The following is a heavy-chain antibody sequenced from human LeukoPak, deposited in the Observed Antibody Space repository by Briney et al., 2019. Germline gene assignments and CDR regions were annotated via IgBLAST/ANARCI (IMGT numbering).Heavy chain of an antibody. V-gene: IGHV3-23*01. D-gene: IGHD2-21*01. CDR2: ISGSGGST. J-gene: IGHJ4*02. Sequence: PGGSLRLSCAASGFTFSSYTMTWVRQAPGKGLEWVSAISGSGGSTYYADSVKGRFTISRDNSKNTLYLQMNSLRAEDTAVYYCGKEPHCGGRYWRCSDWGQGTLVIVSS. CDR3: GKEPHCGGRYWRCSD. CDR1: GFTFSSYT.